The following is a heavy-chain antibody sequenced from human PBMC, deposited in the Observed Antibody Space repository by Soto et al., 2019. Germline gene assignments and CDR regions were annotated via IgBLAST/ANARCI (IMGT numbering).Heavy chain of an antibody. V-gene: IGHV3-23*01. D-gene: IGHD3-9*01. CDR2: ISGSGGST. CDR3: AKGTYQNYDILTGSPYFDY. CDR1: GFTFSSYA. Sequence: GGSLRLSCAASGFTFSSYAMSWVRQAPGKGLEWVSAISGSGGSTYYADSVKGRFTISRDNSKNTLYLQMNSLRAEDTAVYYCAKGTYQNYDILTGSPYFDYWGQGTLVTVPS. J-gene: IGHJ4*02.